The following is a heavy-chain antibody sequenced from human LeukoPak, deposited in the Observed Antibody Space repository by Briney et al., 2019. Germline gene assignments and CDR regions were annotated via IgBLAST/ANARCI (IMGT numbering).Heavy chain of an antibody. V-gene: IGHV3-74*01. J-gene: IGHJ4*02. CDR2: INSDGSST. CDR1: GFTFSSYR. CDR3: ARVLSGWYFYFDN. Sequence: GGSLRLSCAASGFTFSSYRMHWVRQAPGKGLVWVSRINSDGSSTTYADSVKGRFTISRDNAKNTLYLQMNSLRAEDTGVYFCARVLSGWYFYFDNWGQGTLVTVSS. D-gene: IGHD6-19*01.